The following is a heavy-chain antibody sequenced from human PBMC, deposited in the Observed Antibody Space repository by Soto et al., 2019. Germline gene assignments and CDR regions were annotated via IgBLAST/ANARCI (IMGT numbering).Heavy chain of an antibody. CDR3: ARGEQYSVMIFDS. D-gene: IGHD5-12*01. Sequence: QVQLQQSGPGLVKPSQTLSLTCAITGYSVSSNSAGWSWVRQSPSSGLEGLGRTYCRSKWYYEYAVSVRSRITTNPDTHKNHYSLQLNSVTPEDTAVYFCARGEQYSVMIFDSWGQGTLVTVSS. J-gene: IGHJ4*01. CDR2: TYCRSKWYY. CDR1: GYSVSSNSAG. V-gene: IGHV6-1*01.